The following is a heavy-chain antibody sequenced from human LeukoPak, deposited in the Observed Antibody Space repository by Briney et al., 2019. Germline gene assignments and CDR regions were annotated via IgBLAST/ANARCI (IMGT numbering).Heavy chain of an antibody. CDR3: ARDFHRYYYDSSGYNAFDI. V-gene: IGHV3-74*01. J-gene: IGHJ3*02. CDR2: ISGDASST. Sequence: GGSLRLSCAASGFTFSSYFMHWVRQAPGKGLVWVSRISGDASSTDYADSVKGRFTISRDNSKNTLYLQMNSLRAEDTAVYYCARDFHRYYYDSSGYNAFDIWGQGTMVTVSS. CDR1: GFTFSSYF. D-gene: IGHD3-22*01.